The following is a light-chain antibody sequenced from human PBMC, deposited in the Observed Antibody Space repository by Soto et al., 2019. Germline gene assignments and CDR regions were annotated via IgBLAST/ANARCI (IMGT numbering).Light chain of an antibody. Sequence: DIQMTQSPSTLSASVGDRVTITCRASQSINSWLAWYQQKPGKAPKLLIYRASSSESGVPSRFSGRGSGAEFTLSITSLQPDDFATYYCQQYNSYPWTFGQGTKVEIK. J-gene: IGKJ1*01. V-gene: IGKV1-5*03. CDR2: RAS. CDR3: QQYNSYPWT. CDR1: QSINSW.